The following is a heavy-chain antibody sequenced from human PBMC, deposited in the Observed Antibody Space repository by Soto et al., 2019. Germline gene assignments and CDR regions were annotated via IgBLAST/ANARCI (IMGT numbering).Heavy chain of an antibody. CDR1: GFTFSSYS. D-gene: IGHD3-16*02. CDR2: ISSSSSYI. Sequence: EVQLVESGGGLVKPGGSLRLSCAASGFTFSSYSMNWVHQAPGKGLEWVSSISSSSSYIYYADSVKGRFTISRDNAKNSLYLQMNSLRAEDTAVYYCARVLGYDYIWGSYRVTGHFDYWGQGTLVTVSS. V-gene: IGHV3-21*01. J-gene: IGHJ4*02. CDR3: ARVLGYDYIWGSYRVTGHFDY.